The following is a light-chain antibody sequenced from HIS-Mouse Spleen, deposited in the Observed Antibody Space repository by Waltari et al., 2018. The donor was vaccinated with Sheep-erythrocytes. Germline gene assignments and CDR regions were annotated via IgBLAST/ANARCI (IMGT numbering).Light chain of an antibody. V-gene: IGKV1-39*01. CDR3: QQSYSTPRT. CDR1: QSISSY. CDR2: AAS. J-gene: IGKJ1*01. Sequence: DIQMTQSPSSLSPSVGDRVTSTCRASQSISSYLNWYQQKPGKAPKLLIYAASSLQSGVPSRFSGSGSGTDFTLTISSLQPEDFATYYCQQSYSTPRTFGQGTKVEIK.